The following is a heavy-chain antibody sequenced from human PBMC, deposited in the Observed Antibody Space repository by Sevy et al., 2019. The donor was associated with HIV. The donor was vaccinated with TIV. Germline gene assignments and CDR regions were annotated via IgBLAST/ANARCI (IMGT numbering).Heavy chain of an antibody. CDR2: ISSNSAYI. D-gene: IGHD1-1*01. Sequence: EGSLRLSCAASGFTFSSYRMTWVRQAPGKALEWVSCISSNSAYINYADSVKGRFTISRDNTKNLLYLQMDSLRAEDTAVYYCARAVLEISTWRSDYWGQGTLVTVSS. CDR3: ARAVLEISTWRSDY. CDR1: GFTFSSYR. J-gene: IGHJ4*02. V-gene: IGHV3-21*01.